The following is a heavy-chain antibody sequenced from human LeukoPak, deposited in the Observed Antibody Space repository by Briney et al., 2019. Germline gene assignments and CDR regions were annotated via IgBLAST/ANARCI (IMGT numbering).Heavy chain of an antibody. D-gene: IGHD3-22*01. CDR3: ARERPNYYDSSGYYSKNYYYYMDV. J-gene: IGHJ6*03. Sequence: SETLSLTCTVSGGSISSYYWSWIRPPAGKGLEWIGYIYYSGSTNYNPSLKSRVTISVDTSKNQFSLKLSSVTAADTAVYYCARERPNYYDSSGYYSKNYYYYMDVWGKGTTVTVSS. CDR1: GGSISSYY. V-gene: IGHV4-59*01. CDR2: IYYSGST.